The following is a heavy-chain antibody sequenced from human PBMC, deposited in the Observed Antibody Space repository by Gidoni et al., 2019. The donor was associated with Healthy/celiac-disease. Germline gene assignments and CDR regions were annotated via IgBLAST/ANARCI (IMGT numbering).Heavy chain of an antibody. CDR1: GGTFSSYA. V-gene: IGHV1-69*01. J-gene: IGHJ4*02. D-gene: IGHD4-17*01. CDR2: RIPIFGTA. Sequence: QVQLVQSGAEVKKPGSSVKVSCKASGGTFSSYAISWVRQAPGQGLGWMGGRIPIFGTANYAQKFQGRVTITADESTSTAYMELSSLRSEDTAVYYCARRLYGDYENDPFGYWGQGTLVTVSS. CDR3: ARRLYGDYENDPFGY.